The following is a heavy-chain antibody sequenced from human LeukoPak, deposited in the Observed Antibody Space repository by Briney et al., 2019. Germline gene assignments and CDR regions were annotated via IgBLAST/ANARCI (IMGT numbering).Heavy chain of an antibody. J-gene: IGHJ4*02. V-gene: IGHV3-7*03. Sequence: GGTLRLSCAASGFTFSKYWMSWVRQTPGKGLEWVASIRHDASQIYYVDSVKGRFTISRDNARNSLYLQMSSLRAEDTAVYYCARLVSGNYFDYWGQGTLVTVSS. CDR1: GFTFSKYW. D-gene: IGHD1-14*01. CDR3: ARLVSGNYFDY. CDR2: IRHDASQI.